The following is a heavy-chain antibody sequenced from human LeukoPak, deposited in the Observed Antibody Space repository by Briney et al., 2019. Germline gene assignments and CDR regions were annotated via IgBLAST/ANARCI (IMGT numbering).Heavy chain of an antibody. CDR2: ISPSGGRP. Sequence: PGGSLRLSCAASGFTFSSHGMNWLRQAPGKGLEWVSGISPSGGRPYYADSVKGRFTISRDNSKNMLYLQMNSLRVEDAAVYYCAKDDAWLQYADWGQGILVTVSS. J-gene: IGHJ4*02. D-gene: IGHD5-24*01. CDR3: AKDDAWLQYAD. CDR1: GFTFSSHG. V-gene: IGHV3-23*01.